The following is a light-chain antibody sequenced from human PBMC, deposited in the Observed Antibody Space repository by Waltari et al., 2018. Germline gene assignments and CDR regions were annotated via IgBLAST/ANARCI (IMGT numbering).Light chain of an antibody. Sequence: EIVLTQSPGTLSLSLGERATVSCRSSQSVSRAFAWYQQKPGPAPRLLIYGSSTRATGIPDRFSGSGSGTDFSLTISRLEPDDFAVYYCQHYLRLPVTFGQGTTVEI. CDR1: QSVSRAF. CDR2: GSS. J-gene: IGKJ1*01. CDR3: QHYLRLPVT. V-gene: IGKV3-20*01.